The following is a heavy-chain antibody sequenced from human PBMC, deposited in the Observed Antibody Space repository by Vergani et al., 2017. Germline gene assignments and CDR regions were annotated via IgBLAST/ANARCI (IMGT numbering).Heavy chain of an antibody. CDR2: ISSSSSYI. Sequence: VQLVESGGGLVKPGGSLRLSCAASGFTFSSYSMNWVRQAPGKGLELVSSISSSSSYIYYADSVKGRFTISRDNAKNSLYLQMNSLRAEDTAVYYCARDHDYGDYGGDAFDIWGQGTMVTVSS. CDR1: GFTFSSYS. J-gene: IGHJ3*02. D-gene: IGHD4-17*01. V-gene: IGHV3-21*01. CDR3: ARDHDYGDYGGDAFDI.